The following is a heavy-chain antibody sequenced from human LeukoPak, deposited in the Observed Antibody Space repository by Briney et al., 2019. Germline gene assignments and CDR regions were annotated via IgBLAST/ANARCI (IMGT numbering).Heavy chain of an antibody. CDR2: IYYNGST. J-gene: IGHJ4*02. V-gene: IGHV4-59*08. Sequence: SETLSLTCTVSGGSISSYYWSWIRQPPGKGLEWIGSIYYNGSTNYNPSLKSRVTISVDTSKNQFSLKLNSVTAADTAVYYCARRTTWWSLDYWGQGTLVAVSS. D-gene: IGHD2-15*01. CDR1: GGSISSYY. CDR3: ARRTTWWSLDY.